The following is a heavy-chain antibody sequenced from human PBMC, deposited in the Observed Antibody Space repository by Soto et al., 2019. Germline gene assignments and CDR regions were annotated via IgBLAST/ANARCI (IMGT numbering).Heavy chain of an antibody. Sequence: SETLSLTCTVSGGSVSSGSYYLSWIRQPPGKGLELIGYIYYSGSTNYNPSLKSRVTISVDTSKNQFSLKLSSVTAADTAVYYCARGPTYGDPHFSFDYWGQGTLVT. CDR2: IYYSGST. J-gene: IGHJ4*02. V-gene: IGHV4-61*01. D-gene: IGHD4-17*01. CDR1: GGSVSSGSYY. CDR3: ARGPTYGDPHFSFDY.